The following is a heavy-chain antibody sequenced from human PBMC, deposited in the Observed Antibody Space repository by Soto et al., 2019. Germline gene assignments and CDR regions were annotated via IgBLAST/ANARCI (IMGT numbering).Heavy chain of an antibody. CDR3: AKDVGYYYYYYGMDV. CDR1: GFTFSSYA. D-gene: IGHD1-26*01. V-gene: IGHV3-23*01. Sequence: GESLKISCAASGFTFSSYAMSWVRQAPGKGLEWVSAISGSGGSTYYADSVKGRFTISRDNSKNTLYLQMNSLRAEDTAVYYCAKDVGYYYYYYGMDVWGQGTTVTVSS. J-gene: IGHJ6*02. CDR2: ISGSGGST.